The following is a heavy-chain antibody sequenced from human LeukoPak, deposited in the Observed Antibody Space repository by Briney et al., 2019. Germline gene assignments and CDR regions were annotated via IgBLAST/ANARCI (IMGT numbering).Heavy chain of an antibody. CDR3: AREHRPPYYCYGMDV. D-gene: IGHD6-6*01. Sequence: GGSLRLSCAASGFTFSSYRMSWVRQAPGKGREWVPKIMRDGREKYYVDSVKGRFTISRDNAKNSLYLQMNSLRAEDTAVYYCAREHRPPYYCYGMDVWGHGTKGTVSS. J-gene: IGHJ6*02. CDR1: GFTFSSYR. V-gene: IGHV3-7*05. CDR2: IMRDGREK.